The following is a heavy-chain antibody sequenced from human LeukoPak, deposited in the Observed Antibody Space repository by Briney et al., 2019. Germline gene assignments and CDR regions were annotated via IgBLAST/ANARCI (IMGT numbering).Heavy chain of an antibody. D-gene: IGHD2-2*01. CDR3: AREVVPAAMPLYYFDY. CDR2: IYYSGST. J-gene: IGHJ4*02. V-gene: IGHV4-30-4*08. Sequence: SETLSLTCAVYGGSFSGYYWSWIRQPPGKGLEWIGYIYYSGSTYYNPSLKSRVTISVDTSKNQFSLKLSSVTAADTAVYYCAREVVPAAMPLYYFDYWGQGTLVTVSS. CDR1: GGSFSGYY.